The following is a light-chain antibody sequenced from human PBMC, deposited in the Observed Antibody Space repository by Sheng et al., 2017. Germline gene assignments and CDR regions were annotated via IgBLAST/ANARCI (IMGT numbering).Light chain of an antibody. CDR3: QSYDRSLSGFYVV. Sequence: QSVLTQPPSVSGAPGQRVTISCTGTSSNIGAGYDVHWYQQFPGSAPRLLMYGNSNRPSGVPDRFSGSKSDTSASLAITGLQAEDEADYYCQSYDRSLSGFYVVFGGGTKVTVL. CDR1: SSNIGAGYD. CDR2: GNS. V-gene: IGLV1-40*01. J-gene: IGLJ2*01.